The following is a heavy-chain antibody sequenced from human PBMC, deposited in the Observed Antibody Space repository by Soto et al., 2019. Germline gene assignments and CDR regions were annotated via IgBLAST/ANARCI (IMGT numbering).Heavy chain of an antibody. D-gene: IGHD6-6*01. V-gene: IGHV1-69*01. CDR3: ASYSLAARHNPLPFDY. CDR2: IIPIFGTA. CDR1: GGTFSSYA. J-gene: IGHJ4*02. Sequence: QVQLVQSGAEVKKPGSSVKVSCKASGGTFSSYAISWVRQAPGQGLEWMGGIIPIFGTANYAQKFQGRVTVTADESTSTGYMELSSLRSEDTAGYYGASYSLAARHNPLPFDYWGQGTLVTVSS.